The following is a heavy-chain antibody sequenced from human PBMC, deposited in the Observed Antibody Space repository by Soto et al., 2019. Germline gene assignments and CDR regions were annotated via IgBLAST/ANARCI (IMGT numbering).Heavy chain of an antibody. CDR3: ARDEAYYYDSSDAWFDP. CDR2: IIPIFGTA. D-gene: IGHD3-22*01. V-gene: IGHV1-69*13. Sequence: SVKVSCKASGGTFSSYAISWVRQAPGQGLEWMGGIIPIFGTANYAQEFQGRVTITADESTSTAYMELSSLRSEDTAVYYCARDEAYYYDSSDAWFDPWGQGTLVTVSS. CDR1: GGTFSSYA. J-gene: IGHJ5*02.